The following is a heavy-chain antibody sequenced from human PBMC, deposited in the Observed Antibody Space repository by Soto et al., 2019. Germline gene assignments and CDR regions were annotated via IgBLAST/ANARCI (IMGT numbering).Heavy chain of an antibody. V-gene: IGHV3-21*01. CDR1: VFTFISYS. CDR3: ARDHGMATIFDY. CDR2: ISSSSSYI. J-gene: IGHJ4*02. Sequence: GGSLRLSCASSVFTFISYSMKWVRQAPGKGLEWVSSISSSSSYIYYADSVKGRFTISRDNAKNSLYLQMNSLRAEDTAVYYCARDHGMATIFDYWGQGTLVTVSS. D-gene: IGHD5-12*01.